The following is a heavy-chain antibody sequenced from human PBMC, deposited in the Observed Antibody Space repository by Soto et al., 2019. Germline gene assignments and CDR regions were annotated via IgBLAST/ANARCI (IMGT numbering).Heavy chain of an antibody. J-gene: IGHJ4*02. V-gene: IGHV1-8*01. CDR1: GYTFTSYD. CDR2: MNPNSGNT. D-gene: IGHD3-22*01. CDR3: PEVDRSGYLDY. Sequence: QVQLVQSGAEVKKPGASVKVSCKASGYTFTSYDINWVRQATGQGLEWMGWMNPNSGNTGYAQKFQGSGTMTRNTSISTAYLELISLSSEDTAVYSCPEVDRSGYLDYWGQGTLVPVSS.